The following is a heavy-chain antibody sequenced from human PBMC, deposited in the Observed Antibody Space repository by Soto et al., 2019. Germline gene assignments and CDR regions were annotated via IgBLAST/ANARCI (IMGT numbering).Heavy chain of an antibody. CDR2: IKSKTDGGTT. D-gene: IGHD2-2*01. J-gene: IGHJ6*02. CDR3: TTVYCSSTSCYPSYYYYYGMDV. CDR1: GFTFSNAW. Sequence: EVQLVESGGGLVKSGGSLRLSCAASGFTFSNAWMSWVRQAPGKGLEWVGRIKSKTDGGTTDYAAPVKGRFTISRDDSKNTLYLQMNSLKTEDTAVYYCTTVYCSSTSCYPSYYYYYGMDVWGQGTTVTVSS. V-gene: IGHV3-15*01.